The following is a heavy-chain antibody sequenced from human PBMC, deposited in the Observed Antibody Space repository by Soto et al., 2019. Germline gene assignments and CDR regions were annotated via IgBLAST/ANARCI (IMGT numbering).Heavy chain of an antibody. Sequence: PGESLKISCKGSGYSFTSYWIGWVRQMPGKGLEWMGIIYPGDPDTRYSPSFQGQVTISADKSISTAYLQWSSLKASDTAMYYCARHARIQLWPHDYYYGMDVWGQGTTVTV. V-gene: IGHV5-51*01. D-gene: IGHD5-18*01. CDR1: GYSFTSYW. J-gene: IGHJ6*02. CDR2: IYPGDPDT. CDR3: ARHARIQLWPHDYYYGMDV.